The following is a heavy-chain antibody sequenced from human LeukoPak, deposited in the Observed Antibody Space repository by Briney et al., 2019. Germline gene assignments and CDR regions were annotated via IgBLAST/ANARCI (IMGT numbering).Heavy chain of an antibody. Sequence: PGGSLRLSCAASGFTFSTYNMNWVRQTPGKGLEWVSSITSSSSYIYYADSVKGRFTISRDNAKNSLYLQMNSLRAEDTAVYYCARGPTNGQAFDYWGQGTLVSVSS. D-gene: IGHD2-8*01. V-gene: IGHV3-21*01. J-gene: IGHJ4*02. CDR2: ITSSSSYI. CDR1: GFTFSTYN. CDR3: ARGPTNGQAFDY.